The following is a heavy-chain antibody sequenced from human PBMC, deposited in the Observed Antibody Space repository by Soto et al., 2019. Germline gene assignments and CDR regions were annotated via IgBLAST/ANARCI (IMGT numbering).Heavy chain of an antibody. Sequence: EVQLLESGGGLVQPGGSLRLSCTASGFTFSDYAMSWVRQAPGKGLEWVSALGSDGGATWYTDSVKGRFVISRDNSNGPLYLQMNSLSAGDMAIYYCAKPGCVPGGCFPYYFDYCGQGTWFTVSS. J-gene: IGHJ4*02. V-gene: IGHV3-23*01. CDR1: GFTFSDYA. D-gene: IGHD2-15*01. CDR3: AKPGCVPGGCFPYYFDY. CDR2: LGSDGGAT.